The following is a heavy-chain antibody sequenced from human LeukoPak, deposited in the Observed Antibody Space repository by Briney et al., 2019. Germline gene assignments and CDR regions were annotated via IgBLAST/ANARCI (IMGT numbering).Heavy chain of an antibody. CDR2: INPNSGGT. Sequence: GASVKVSCKASGYTFTGYYIHWVRQAPGQWLEWMGWINPNSGGTNYAQKFQGRVTMTRDRSINTAYMDLRSLTYDDTAVYYCARDKPAEAALDFWGQGTLVTVSS. CDR3: ARDKPAEAALDF. J-gene: IGHJ4*02. V-gene: IGHV1-2*02. CDR1: GYTFTGYY.